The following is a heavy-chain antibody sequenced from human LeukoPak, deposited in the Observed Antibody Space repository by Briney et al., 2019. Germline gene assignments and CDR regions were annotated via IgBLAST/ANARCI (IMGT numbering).Heavy chain of an antibody. V-gene: IGHV4-61*02. CDR3: ARESEYSSSNYYYYGMDV. D-gene: IGHD6-6*01. Sequence: SQTLSLTCTVSGGSISSGSYYWSWIRQPAGKGLEWIERIYTSGSTNYNPSLKSRVTISVDTSKNQFSLKLSSVTAADTAVYYCARESEYSSSNYYYYGMDVWGQGTTVTVSS. J-gene: IGHJ6*02. CDR2: IYTSGST. CDR1: GGSISSGSYY.